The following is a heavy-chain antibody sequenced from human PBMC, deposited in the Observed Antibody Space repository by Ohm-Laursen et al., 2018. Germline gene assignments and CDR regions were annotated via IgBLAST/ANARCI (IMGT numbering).Heavy chain of an antibody. D-gene: IGHD3-16*01. CDR2: ISGSGSST. CDR1: GFTFSSYA. V-gene: IGHV3-23*01. J-gene: IGHJ4*02. CDR3: ARDPVRGLTDY. Sequence: SLRLSCSASGFTFSSYAMSWVRQAPGKGLERVSGISGSGSSTYYADSVKGRFTISRDNSKNTLYLQMNSLRAEDTAVYHCARDPVRGLTDYWGQGTLVTVSS.